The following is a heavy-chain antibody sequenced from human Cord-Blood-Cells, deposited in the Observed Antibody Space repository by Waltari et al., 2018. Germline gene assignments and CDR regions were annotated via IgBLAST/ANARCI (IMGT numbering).Heavy chain of an antibody. V-gene: IGHV1-69*06. D-gene: IGHD3-10*01. CDR2: INPIFGTA. CDR3: ARDFARGESWFDP. CDR1: AGTSSRPP. J-gene: IGHJ5*02. Sequence: QVQLVQSGAEVKKPGSSVKVSCKPSAGTSSRPPISWVRPPPGQGLVWMGGINPIFGTANYAQKFQGRVTITADKSTSTAYMELSSLRSEDTAVYYCARDFARGESWFDPWGQGTLVTVSS.